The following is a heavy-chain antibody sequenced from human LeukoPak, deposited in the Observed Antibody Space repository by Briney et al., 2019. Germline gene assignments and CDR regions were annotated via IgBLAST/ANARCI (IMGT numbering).Heavy chain of an antibody. CDR1: GFTFSSYA. CDR2: ISYDGSNK. V-gene: IGHV3-30-3*01. CDR3: AKDKRVGATWNFDY. D-gene: IGHD1-26*01. Sequence: GGSLRLSCAASGFTFSSYAMHWVRQAPGKGLEWVAVISYDGSNKYYADSVKGRFTISRDNSKNTLYLQMNSLRAEDTAVYYCAKDKRVGATWNFDYWGQGTLVTVSS. J-gene: IGHJ4*02.